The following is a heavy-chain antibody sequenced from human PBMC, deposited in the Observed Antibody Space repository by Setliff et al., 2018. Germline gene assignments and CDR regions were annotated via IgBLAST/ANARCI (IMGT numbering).Heavy chain of an antibody. CDR2: INPNSGGT. CDR3: ARVSGWYYFDY. D-gene: IGHD6-19*01. J-gene: IGHJ4*02. V-gene: IGHV1-2*06. Sequence: QAPGQGLEWMGRINPNSGGTNYAQKFQGRVTMTRNTSISTAYMELRSLRSDDTAVYYCARVSGWYYFDYWGQGTLVTVSS.